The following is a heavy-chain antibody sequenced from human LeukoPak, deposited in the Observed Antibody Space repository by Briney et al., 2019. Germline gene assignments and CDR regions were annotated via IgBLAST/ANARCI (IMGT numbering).Heavy chain of an antibody. CDR2: INPNSGGT. Sequence: ASVKVSCKASGYTFTGYYMHWVRQAPGQGLEGRGWINPNSGGTNYAQKFQGRVTMTRATSISTAYMELSRLRSDDTAVYYCERDRITMVRGAYNWFDPWGQGPLVTVSS. V-gene: IGHV1-2*02. CDR3: ERDRITMVRGAYNWFDP. D-gene: IGHD3-10*01. CDR1: GYTFTGYY. J-gene: IGHJ5*02.